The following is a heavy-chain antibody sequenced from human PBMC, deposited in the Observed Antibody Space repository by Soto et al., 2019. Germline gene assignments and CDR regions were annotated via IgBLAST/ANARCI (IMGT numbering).Heavy chain of an antibody. CDR1: GGSISSYY. Sequence: SETLSLTCTVSGGSISSYYWSWIRQPPGKGLEWIGYIYYSGSTNYNPSLKSRVTISVDTSKNQFSLKLSSVTAADTAVYYCARAGHHFDWLLQDDYWGQGTLVTVSS. V-gene: IGHV4-59*01. D-gene: IGHD3-9*01. CDR3: ARAGHHFDWLLQDDY. CDR2: IYYSGST. J-gene: IGHJ4*02.